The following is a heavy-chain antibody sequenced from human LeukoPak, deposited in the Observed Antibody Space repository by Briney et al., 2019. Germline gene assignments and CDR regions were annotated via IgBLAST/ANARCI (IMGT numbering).Heavy chain of an antibody. Sequence: GGSLRLSCAASGFTFSSYTMNWVRQPPGKGLEWVSNIGTSSTTIYYADSVKGRFTISRDNAKNSLYLQMNSLRANDTAVYYCARFAAGGSYYYYMDVWGKGTTVTVSS. CDR1: GFTFSSYT. CDR2: IGTSSTTI. V-gene: IGHV3-48*01. CDR3: ARFAAGGSYYYYMDV. D-gene: IGHD6-25*01. J-gene: IGHJ6*03.